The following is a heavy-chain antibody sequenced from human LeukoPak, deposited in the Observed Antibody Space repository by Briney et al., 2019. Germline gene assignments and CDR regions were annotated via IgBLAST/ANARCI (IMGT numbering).Heavy chain of an antibody. Sequence: ASVKVSCKASGYTFTSYGISRVRQAPGQGLEWMGWTSAYNGNTNYAQKLQGRVTMTTDTSTSTAYMELRSLRSDDTAVYYCARVDSSSWYSHGDEYFQHWGQGTLVTVSS. J-gene: IGHJ1*01. V-gene: IGHV1-18*01. CDR2: TSAYNGNT. D-gene: IGHD6-13*01. CDR1: GYTFTSYG. CDR3: ARVDSSSWYSHGDEYFQH.